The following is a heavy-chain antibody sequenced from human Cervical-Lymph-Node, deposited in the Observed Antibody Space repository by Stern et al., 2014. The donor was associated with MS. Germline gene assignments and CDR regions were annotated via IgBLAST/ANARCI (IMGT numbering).Heavy chain of an antibody. J-gene: IGHJ4*02. CDR2: IRSDGNDQ. V-gene: IGHV3-33*01. CDR3: ARGRYSSGWYLYIY. D-gene: IGHD6-19*01. Sequence: VKMVDSGGGVVLPGRPPRLSCTASGLTFSNYAMHWVRQAPGGGPECVPGIRSDGNDQFYADTVKGRFTISRDNSKNTLFLQMNSLTTEDTAVYFCARGRYSSGWYLYIYWGQGTLVTVSS. CDR1: GLTFSNYA.